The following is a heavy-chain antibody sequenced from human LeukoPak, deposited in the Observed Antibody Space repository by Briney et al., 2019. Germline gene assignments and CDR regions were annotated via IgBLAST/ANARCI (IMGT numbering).Heavy chain of an antibody. Sequence: PGGSLRLSCAASGFTFSSYSMNWVRQAPGKGLEWVSYISSSSSTIYYADSVKGQFTISRDNAKNSLYLQMNSLRAEDTAVYYCARDLTTVTFDYWGQGTLVTVSS. CDR1: GFTFSSYS. D-gene: IGHD4-17*01. CDR2: ISSSSSTI. J-gene: IGHJ4*02. V-gene: IGHV3-48*01. CDR3: ARDLTTVTFDY.